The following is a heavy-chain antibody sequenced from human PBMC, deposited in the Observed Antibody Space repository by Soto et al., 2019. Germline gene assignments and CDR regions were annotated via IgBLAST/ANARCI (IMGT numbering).Heavy chain of an antibody. D-gene: IGHD3-3*01. CDR2: IKQDGSEK. CDR1: GFTFSGYW. J-gene: IGHJ6*02. V-gene: IGHV3-7*05. Sequence: GGSLRLSCAASGFTFSGYWMSWVRQAPGKGLEWVANIKQDGSEKYYVDSVKGRFTISRDNAKNSLYLQMNSLRAEDTAVYYCARVRFLEWLPYGMDVWGQGTTVTVSS. CDR3: ARVRFLEWLPYGMDV.